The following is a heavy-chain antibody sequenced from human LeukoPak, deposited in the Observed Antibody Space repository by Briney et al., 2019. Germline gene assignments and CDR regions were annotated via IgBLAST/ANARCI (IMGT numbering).Heavy chain of an antibody. D-gene: IGHD2-2*01. Sequence: SETLSLTCTVSGDSISSTRYYWGWIRQPPGKGLEWIGNIYYSGSPFYNPSLKSRVTISVDTSNNQFSLRLSSVTAADTAVYYCARRGPNIVVVPAAFRGAFDVWGQGTMVTVSS. V-gene: IGHV4-39*01. CDR1: GDSISSTRYY. CDR2: IYYSGSP. CDR3: ARRGPNIVVVPAAFRGAFDV. J-gene: IGHJ3*01.